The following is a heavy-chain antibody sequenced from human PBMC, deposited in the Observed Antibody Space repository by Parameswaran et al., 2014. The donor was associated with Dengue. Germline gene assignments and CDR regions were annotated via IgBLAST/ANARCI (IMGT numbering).Heavy chain of an antibody. CDR3: ARGYCSSTSCYGYYYYYGMDV. Sequence: VRQMPGKGLEWVANIKQDGSEKYYVDSVKGRFTISRDNAKNSLYLQMNSLRAEDTAVYYCARGYCSSTSCYGYYYYYGMDVWGQGTTVTVSS. V-gene: IGHV3-7*04. D-gene: IGHD2-2*01. J-gene: IGHJ6*02. CDR2: IKQDGSEK.